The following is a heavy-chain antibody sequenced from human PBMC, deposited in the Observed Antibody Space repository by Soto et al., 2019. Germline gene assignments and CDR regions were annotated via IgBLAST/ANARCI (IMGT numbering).Heavy chain of an antibody. CDR2: IYYSGST. J-gene: IGHJ4*02. CDR3: AKSSWTEYFDY. Sequence: PSETLSLTCTVSGGSVSSGYWSWIRQSPGKGLEWIAYIYYSGSTNYNSSLKSRVTILADTSKNQFSLKLTSVTAADTAVYYCAKSSWTEYFDYWGQGTLVTVSS. V-gene: IGHV4-59*02. CDR1: GGSVSSGY. D-gene: IGHD2-2*01.